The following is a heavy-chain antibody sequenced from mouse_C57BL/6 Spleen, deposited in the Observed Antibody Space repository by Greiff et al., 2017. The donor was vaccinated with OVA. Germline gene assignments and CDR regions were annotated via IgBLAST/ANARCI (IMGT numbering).Heavy chain of an antibody. J-gene: IGHJ4*01. CDR3: ASYYGSSYADAMDY. CDR2: IWRGGST. Sequence: QVHVKQSGPGLVQPSQSLSITCTVSGFSLTSYGVHWVRQSPGKGLEWLGVIWRGGSTDYNAAFISRLSISKDNSKSQVFFKMNSLQADDTAIYYCASYYGSSYADAMDYWGQGTSVTVSS. D-gene: IGHD1-1*01. V-gene: IGHV2-2*01. CDR1: GFSLTSYG.